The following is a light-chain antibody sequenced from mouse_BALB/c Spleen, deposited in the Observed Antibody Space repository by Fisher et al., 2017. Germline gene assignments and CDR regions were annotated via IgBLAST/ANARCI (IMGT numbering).Light chain of an antibody. Sequence: LTQTPAIMSASPGEKVTMTCSASSSVSYMHWYQQKSGTSPKRWIYDTSKLASGVPARFSGSGSGTSYSLTISSMEAEDAATYYCQQWSSNPLTFGAGTKLELK. J-gene: IGKJ5*01. CDR3: QQWSSNPLT. CDR1: SSVSY. V-gene: IGKV4-59*01. CDR2: DTS.